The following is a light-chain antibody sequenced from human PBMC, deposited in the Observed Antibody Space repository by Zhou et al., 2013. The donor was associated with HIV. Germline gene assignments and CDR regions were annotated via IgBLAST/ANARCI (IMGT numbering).Light chain of an antibody. CDR2: KAS. V-gene: IGKV1-5*03. J-gene: IGKJ1*01. CDR1: QHISDS. CDR3: QQYASYSQT. Sequence: DIQMTQSPSSVSASVGDRVTITCRASQHISDSLAWYQQKLGKAPKLLIYKASNLDTGVPSRFSGSGSGTEFTLTISGLQPDDFATYYCQQYASYSQTFGQGTKVDIK.